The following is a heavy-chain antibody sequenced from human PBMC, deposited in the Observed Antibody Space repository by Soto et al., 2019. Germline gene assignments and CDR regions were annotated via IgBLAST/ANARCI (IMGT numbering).Heavy chain of an antibody. CDR1: GYTFTSYA. V-gene: IGHV1-3*01. CDR3: ASLGQDQPGIYGMDV. Sequence: GASVKVSCKASGYTFTSYAMHWVRQAPGQRLEWMGWINAGNGNTKYSQKFQGRVTITRDTPASTAYMELSSLRSEDTAVYYCASLGQDQPGIYGMDVWGQGTAVTVSS. CDR2: INAGNGNT. J-gene: IGHJ6*02.